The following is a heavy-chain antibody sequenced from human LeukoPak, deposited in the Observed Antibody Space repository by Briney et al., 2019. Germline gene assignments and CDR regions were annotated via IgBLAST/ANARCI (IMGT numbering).Heavy chain of an antibody. V-gene: IGHV1-69*01. CDR2: IIPIFGTA. CDR1: GGTVCSYA. D-gene: IGHD2-15*01. Sequence: GTSVKLSCTASGGTVCSYANSWVRQPPGQGLEWMGGIIPIFGTANYAQNFQGRVTITADESTSTAYMELSSLRSEDTAVYYCASSWDIVVVVAGNYGMDVWGKGTTVTVSS. J-gene: IGHJ6*04. CDR3: ASSWDIVVVVAGNYGMDV.